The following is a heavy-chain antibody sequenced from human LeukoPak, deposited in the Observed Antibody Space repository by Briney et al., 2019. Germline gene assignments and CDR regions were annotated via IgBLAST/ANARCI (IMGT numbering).Heavy chain of an antibody. J-gene: IGHJ3*02. CDR2: INHSGST. V-gene: IGHV4-34*01. Sequence: SETLSLTCAVYGGSFSGYYWSWIRQPPGKGLGWIGEINHSGSTNYNPSLKSRVTISVDTSKNQFSLKLNSVTAADTAVYYCAKSNGYGLVDIWGQGTMVTVSS. D-gene: IGHD3-10*01. CDR1: GGSFSGYY. CDR3: AKSNGYGLVDI.